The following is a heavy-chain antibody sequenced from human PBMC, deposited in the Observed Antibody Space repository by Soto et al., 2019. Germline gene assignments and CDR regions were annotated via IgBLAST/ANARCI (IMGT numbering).Heavy chain of an antibody. CDR1: GGSISSSNW. Sequence: PEETLSLTCAVSGGSISSSNWWSWVRQPPGKGLEWIGEIYHSGSTNYNPSLKSRVTISVDKSKNQFSLKPSSVTAADTAVYYCARRLLGYSYGPFTWFDPWGQGTLVTVSS. J-gene: IGHJ5*02. D-gene: IGHD5-18*01. V-gene: IGHV4-4*02. CDR2: IYHSGST. CDR3: ARRLLGYSYGPFTWFDP.